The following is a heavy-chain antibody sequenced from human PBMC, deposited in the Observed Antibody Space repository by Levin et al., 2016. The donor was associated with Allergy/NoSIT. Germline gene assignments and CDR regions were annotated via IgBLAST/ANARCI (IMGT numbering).Heavy chain of an antibody. CDR2: IYYSGTT. CDR3: SSHGYDFWNGYSS. D-gene: IGHD3-3*01. V-gene: IGHV4-39*01. Sequence: WIRQPPGKGLEWIGSIYYSGTTFHNPSLESRVTISVDTSKNQFSLKLSSVTAADTAVYYCSSHGYDFWNGYSSWGQGTLVTVSS. J-gene: IGHJ5*02.